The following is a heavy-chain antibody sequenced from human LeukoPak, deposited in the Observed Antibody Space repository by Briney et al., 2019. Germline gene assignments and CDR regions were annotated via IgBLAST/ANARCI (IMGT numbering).Heavy chain of an antibody. CDR1: GFTFSVYW. D-gene: IGHD5/OR15-5a*01. V-gene: IGHV3-7*01. J-gene: IGHJ4*02. Sequence: GGSLRLSCAASGFTFSVYWMSWVRQAPGKGLEGVANISQDGSATWYVDSVRGRFTFSRDNAKNSLYLQMNSLRVEDTVVYYCARPDGIGSTPYWGQGTLVAVSS. CDR2: ISQDGSAT. CDR3: ARPDGIGSTPY.